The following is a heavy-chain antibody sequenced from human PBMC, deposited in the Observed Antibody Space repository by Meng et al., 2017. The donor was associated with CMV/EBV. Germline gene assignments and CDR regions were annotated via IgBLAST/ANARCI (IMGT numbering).Heavy chain of an antibody. D-gene: IGHD1-14*01. CDR1: GGSISSGDYY. J-gene: IGHJ4*02. CDR2: IYYSGST. CDR3: ARVTSRVAGAFDY. Sequence: VHLQGSGPGLVKPSQTRSLTCTVSGGSISSGDYYWSWIRQPPGKGLEWIGYIYYSGSTYYNPSLKSRVTISVDTSKNQFSLKLSSVTAADTAVYYCARVTSRVAGAFDYWGQGTLVTVSS. V-gene: IGHV4-30-4*08.